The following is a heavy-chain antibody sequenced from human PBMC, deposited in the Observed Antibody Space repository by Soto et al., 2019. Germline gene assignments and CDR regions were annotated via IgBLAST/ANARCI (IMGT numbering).Heavy chain of an antibody. Sequence: PGESLKISCKGSGYSFTSYWISWVRQMPGKGLEWMGRIDPSDSYTNYSPSFQGHVTISADKSISTAYLQWSSLKASDTAMYYCARNYYTNSYYYGMDVWGQGTTVTVSS. CDR2: IDPSDSYT. CDR1: GYSFTSYW. D-gene: IGHD3-22*01. V-gene: IGHV5-10-1*01. J-gene: IGHJ6*02. CDR3: ARNYYTNSYYYGMDV.